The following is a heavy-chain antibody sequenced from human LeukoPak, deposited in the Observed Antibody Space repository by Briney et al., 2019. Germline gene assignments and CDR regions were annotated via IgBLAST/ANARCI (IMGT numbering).Heavy chain of an antibody. D-gene: IGHD3-3*02. CDR2: ISYDGSNK. V-gene: IGHV3-30*18. CDR1: GFTLSSYG. Sequence: GGSLRLSCAASGFTLSSYGMHWVRQAPGKGLEWVAVISYDGSNKYYADSVKGRFTISRDNSKNTLYLQMNSLRAEDTAVYYCAKDASSNVAFFDYWGQGTLVTVSS. CDR3: AKDASSNVAFFDY. J-gene: IGHJ4*02.